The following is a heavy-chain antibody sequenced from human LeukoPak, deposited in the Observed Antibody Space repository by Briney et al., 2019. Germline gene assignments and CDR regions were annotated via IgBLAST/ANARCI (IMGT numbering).Heavy chain of an antibody. CDR2: IIPIFGTA. CDR1: GGTFSSYA. Sequence: ASVKVSCKASGGTFSSYAISWVRQAPGQGLEWMGGIIPIFGTANYAQKFQGRGTITADESTSTAYMELSSLRSEDTAVYYCARDGGYSNYGHYYYGMDVWGQGTTVTVSS. CDR3: ARDGGYSNYGHYYYGMDV. J-gene: IGHJ6*02. V-gene: IGHV1-69*13. D-gene: IGHD4-11*01.